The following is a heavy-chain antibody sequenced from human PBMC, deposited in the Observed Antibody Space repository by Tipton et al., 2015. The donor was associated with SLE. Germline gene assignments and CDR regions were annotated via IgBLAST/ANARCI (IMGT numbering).Heavy chain of an antibody. Sequence: LRLSCAVYGGSFSGYYWNWIRQPPGKGLEWIGEIKYSGSTNYNWSLKSRVAISIDTSKNQVSLNLSSVTAADTAVYYCARVVRSGWDLLNGYFDLWGRGTLVTVSS. D-gene: IGHD6-19*01. CDR2: IKYSGST. CDR3: ARVVRSGWDLLNGYFDL. J-gene: IGHJ2*01. V-gene: IGHV4-34*01. CDR1: GGSFSGYY.